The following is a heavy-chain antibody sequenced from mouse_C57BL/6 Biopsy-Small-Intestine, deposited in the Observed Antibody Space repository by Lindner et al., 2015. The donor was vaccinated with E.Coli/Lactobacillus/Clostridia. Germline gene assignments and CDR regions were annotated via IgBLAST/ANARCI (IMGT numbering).Heavy chain of an antibody. J-gene: IGHJ4*01. D-gene: IGHD2-1*01. CDR3: AREYYGTSHYYAMDY. CDR2: IYPRSGNI. Sequence: VQLQESGAELARPGASVKLSCKASGYNFTTYGISWVKQRTGQGLEWIGEIYPRSGNIYYNAKFKGKATLTADKSSSTAYMELRSPTSEDSAVYFCAREYYGTSHYYAMDYWGQGTSVTVSS. CDR1: GYNFTTYG. V-gene: IGHV1-81*01.